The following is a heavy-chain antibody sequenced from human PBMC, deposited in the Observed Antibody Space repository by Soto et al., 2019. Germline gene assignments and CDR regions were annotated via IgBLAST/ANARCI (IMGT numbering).Heavy chain of an antibody. Sequence: SETLSLTCTVSGGSISSYYWIWIRQPPGKGLEWIGYIYYSGSTNYNPSLTSRVTISVDTSKNQFSLKVRAVTVADAAVYYCAGDYHVFVSSGGMEWYFVGGFGPWGQGTLGTV. D-gene: IGHD2-15*01. CDR2: IYYSGST. V-gene: IGHV4-59*12. J-gene: IGHJ5*02. CDR1: GGSISSYY. CDR3: AGDYHVFVSSGGMEWYFVGGFGP.